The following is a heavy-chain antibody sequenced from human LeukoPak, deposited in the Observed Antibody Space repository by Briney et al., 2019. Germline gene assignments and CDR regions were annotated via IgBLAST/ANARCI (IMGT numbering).Heavy chain of an antibody. D-gene: IGHD3-3*01. V-gene: IGHV1-69*13. CDR2: IIPIFGTA. CDR3: ARADDYDFWSGLGAFDI. CDR1: GGTFNNYA. Sequence: GASVKVSCKASGGTFNNYAISWVRQAPGQGLEWMGGIIPIFGTANYAQNFQGRVTITADESTSTAFMELSSLRSEDTAVFYCARADDYDFWSGLGAFDIWGQGTMVTVSS. J-gene: IGHJ3*02.